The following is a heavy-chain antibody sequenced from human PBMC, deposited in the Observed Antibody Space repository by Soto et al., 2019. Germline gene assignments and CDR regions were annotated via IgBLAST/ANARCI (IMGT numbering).Heavy chain of an antibody. D-gene: IGHD4-17*01. CDR1: GSSVSDKTYY. CDR3: ARTTAVPNTLRSRYFFDY. CDR2: VYYSGTT. Sequence: PWTLSLTCSVSGSSVSDKTYYWSWILQPPVKRLEWIGYVYYSGTTNYNPSLRSRVTISVDLSKNRFSLRLSSVTTADTALYYCARTTAVPNTLRSRYFFDYWGQGTLVTVSS. V-gene: IGHV4-61*01. J-gene: IGHJ4*02.